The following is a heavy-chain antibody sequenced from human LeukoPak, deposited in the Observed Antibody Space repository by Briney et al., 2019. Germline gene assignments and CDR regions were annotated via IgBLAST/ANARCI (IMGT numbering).Heavy chain of an antibody. Sequence: PGEYLRLSCAFSGFSVSGIHMNWARQAPGKNLEWVSGLYSGGATYYSDSLGGRFAISRDPSKNTVYLQTTSLRVDDSAIYYCARGNGNVGGRLDPWGQGTRVTVSS. CDR3: ARGNGNVGGRLDP. V-gene: IGHV3-66*01. CDR1: GFSVSGIH. J-gene: IGHJ5*02. CDR2: LYSGGAT. D-gene: IGHD1-1*01.